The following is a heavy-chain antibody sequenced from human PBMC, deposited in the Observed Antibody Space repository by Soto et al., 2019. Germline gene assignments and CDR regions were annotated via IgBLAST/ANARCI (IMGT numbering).Heavy chain of an antibody. D-gene: IGHD3-22*01. CDR3: ARPRTYDYASDGYSGPHFDD. CDR1: GGIFSRHA. CDR2: IVPKLGTV. Sequence: QVQLVQSGAEVKKTGSSVKVSCKISGGIFSRHAIDWVRQAPGQGLEWMGGIVPKLGTVIYAQNFQARVTISADELTNSSYLSLSGLIFEDTALYYCARPRTYDYASDGYSGPHFDDWGQGTLVTFPS. J-gene: IGHJ5*02. V-gene: IGHV1-69*01.